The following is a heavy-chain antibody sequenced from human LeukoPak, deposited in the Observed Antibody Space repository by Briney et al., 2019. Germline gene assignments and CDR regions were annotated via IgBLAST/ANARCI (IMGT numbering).Heavy chain of an antibody. J-gene: IGHJ4*02. Sequence: ASVKVSCKASGYTFTDYYMHWVRQAPGQGLEWMGWVNPKSGGRSYAQRFQGRVTMTRDTSISTAYMELSRLRSDDTAVYYCATGERLVPAAMWFDYWGQGTLVTVSS. CDR1: GYTFTDYY. CDR3: ATGERLVPAAMWFDY. V-gene: IGHV1-2*02. D-gene: IGHD2-2*01. CDR2: VNPKSGGR.